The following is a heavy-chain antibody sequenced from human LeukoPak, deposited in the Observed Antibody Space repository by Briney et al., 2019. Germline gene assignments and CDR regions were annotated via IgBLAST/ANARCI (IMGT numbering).Heavy chain of an antibody. CDR1: GGSTSSHY. J-gene: IGHJ5*02. CDR2: IYYSGST. V-gene: IGHV4-59*11. D-gene: IGHD3-10*01. CDR3: ARGIQATWFDP. Sequence: SETLSLTCTVSGGSTSSHYWSWIRQPPGKGLEWIGYIYYSGSTNYNPSLKSRVTISVDTSKNQFSLKLSSVTAADTAVYYCARGIQATWFDPWGQGTLVTVSS.